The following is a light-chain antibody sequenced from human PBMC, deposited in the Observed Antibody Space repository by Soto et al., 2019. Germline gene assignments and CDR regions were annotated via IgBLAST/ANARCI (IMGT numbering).Light chain of an antibody. J-gene: IGKJ4*01. Sequence: EIVLTQSPATLSLSPGERATLSCRASQSVSSYLAWYQQKPGQAPRLLIYDASNRATGIPARFSGSGSGTDFPITISSLEPEDFAVYYCQQRSNRPLTFGGGTKVEIK. CDR1: QSVSSY. CDR3: QQRSNRPLT. CDR2: DAS. V-gene: IGKV3-11*01.